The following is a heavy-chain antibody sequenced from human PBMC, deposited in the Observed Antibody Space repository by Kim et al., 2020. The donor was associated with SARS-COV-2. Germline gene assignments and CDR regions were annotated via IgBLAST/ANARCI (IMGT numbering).Heavy chain of an antibody. CDR2: IYSGGST. V-gene: IGHV3-53*01. D-gene: IGHD6-13*01. CDR1: GFTVSSNY. CDR3: ARVEAAGTYYFDY. J-gene: IGHJ4*02. Sequence: GGSLRLSCAASGFTVSSNYMSWVRQAPGKGLEWVSVIYSGGSTYYADSVKGRFTISRDNSKNTLYLQMNSLRAEDTAVYYCARVEAAGTYYFDYWGQGTLVNVSS.